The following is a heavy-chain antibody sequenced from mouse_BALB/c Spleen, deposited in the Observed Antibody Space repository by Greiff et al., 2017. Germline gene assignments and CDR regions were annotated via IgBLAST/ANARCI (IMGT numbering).Heavy chain of an antibody. D-gene: IGHD4-1*01. V-gene: IGHV5-17*02. J-gene: IGHJ4*01. CDR3: ARCRDWDYAMDY. Sequence: EVKLVESGGGLVQPGGSRKLSCAASGFTFSSFGMHWVRQAPEKGLEWVAYISSGSSTIYYADTVKGRFTISRDNPKNTLFLQMTSLRSEDTAMYYCARCRDWDYAMDYWGQGTSVTVSS. CDR1: GFTFSSFG. CDR2: ISSGSSTI.